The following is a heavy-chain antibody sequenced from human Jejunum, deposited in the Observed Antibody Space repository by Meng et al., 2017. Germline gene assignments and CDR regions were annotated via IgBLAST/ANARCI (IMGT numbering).Heavy chain of an antibody. D-gene: IGHD2/OR15-2a*01. J-gene: IGHJ4*02. V-gene: IGHV3-23*01. CDR3: AKKRGGRSTTSPPDF. Sequence: GESLKISCAASGFTFNTYAMNWVRQPPGKGLEWVAIVGGGGTTTFYADSVKGRFTVSRDNSKNTVYLQMNSLRAEDTAIYYCAKKRGGRSTTSPPDFWGQGTLVTVSS. CDR1: GFTFNTYA. CDR2: VGGGGTTT.